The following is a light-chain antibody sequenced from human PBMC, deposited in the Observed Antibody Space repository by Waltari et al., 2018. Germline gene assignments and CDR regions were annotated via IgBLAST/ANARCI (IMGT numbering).Light chain of an antibody. Sequence: EIVMTQSPATLSVSPGERATLSCRASQSVSSNLAWYQQKPGQAPRPLIYGASTRATGIPARFSGSGSGTEFTLTISSLQSGDFAVYYCQHYNNWPPLTFGGGTKVEIK. CDR2: GAS. CDR1: QSVSSN. J-gene: IGKJ4*01. CDR3: QHYNNWPPLT. V-gene: IGKV3-15*01.